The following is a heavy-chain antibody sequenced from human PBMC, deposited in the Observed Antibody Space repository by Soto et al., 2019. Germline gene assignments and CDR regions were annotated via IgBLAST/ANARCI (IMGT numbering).Heavy chain of an antibody. J-gene: IGHJ5*02. CDR1: GGTFSSYA. CDR2: IIPIFGTA. CDR3: AREVEDHRSSSSGGWFDP. Sequence: QVQLVQSGAEVKKPGSSVKVSCKASGGTFSSYAISWVRQAPGQVLEWMGGIIPIFGTANYAQKFQGRVTITADESTSTAYMELSSLRSEDTAVYYCAREVEDHRSSSSGGWFDPWGQGTLVTVSS. D-gene: IGHD6-6*01. V-gene: IGHV1-69*01.